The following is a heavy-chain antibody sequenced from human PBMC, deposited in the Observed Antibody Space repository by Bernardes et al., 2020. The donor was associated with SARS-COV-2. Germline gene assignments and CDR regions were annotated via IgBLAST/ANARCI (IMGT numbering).Heavy chain of an antibody. J-gene: IGHJ6*02. CDR3: ARLTITDSYYGMDV. D-gene: IGHD1-1*01. Sequence: SETLSLTCIVSGGSFTSSSHYWGWIRQSPGKGLEWIGSIYHSGSTYYKPSLKSRVTISVDTSKKQFSLRLRSVTAADTAMYYCARLTITDSYYGMDVWGLGTTVTVSS. V-gene: IGHV4-39*01. CDR1: GGSFTSSSHY. CDR2: IYHSGST.